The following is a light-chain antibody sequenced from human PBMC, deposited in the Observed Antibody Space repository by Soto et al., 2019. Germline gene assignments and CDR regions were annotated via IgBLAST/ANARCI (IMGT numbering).Light chain of an antibody. V-gene: IGKV3-20*01. CDR1: QSVSSSH. Sequence: EIVVTQSPGTLSLSPGERDTLSCRTSQSVSSSHLVWYQQKPGQAPRVLIYDTSTMATGIPDKFSGSGSGTDFTLTISRLEPEDCAVYYCQRYGSSPLYTFGQGTKLEIK. CDR2: DTS. J-gene: IGKJ2*01. CDR3: QRYGSSPLYT.